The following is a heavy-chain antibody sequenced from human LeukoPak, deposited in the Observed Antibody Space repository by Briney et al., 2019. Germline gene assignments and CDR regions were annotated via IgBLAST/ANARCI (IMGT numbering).Heavy chain of an antibody. Sequence: GGSLRLSCVASGFTFRNYALSWVRQAPGKGLEWVSAITGSGARTYYADSVKGRFTISRDNSKNTLYLQMNSLRAEDTAVYSCAKVKRNYYGFDAFDIWGQGTMVTVSS. CDR2: ITGSGART. D-gene: IGHD3-10*01. V-gene: IGHV3-23*01. CDR3: AKVKRNYYGFDAFDI. J-gene: IGHJ3*02. CDR1: GFTFRNYA.